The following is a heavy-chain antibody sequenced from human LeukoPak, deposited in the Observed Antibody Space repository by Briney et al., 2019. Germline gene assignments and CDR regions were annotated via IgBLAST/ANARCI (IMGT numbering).Heavy chain of an antibody. J-gene: IGHJ4*02. V-gene: IGHV4-39*01. CDR1: GGSISSSSYD. D-gene: IGHD1-14*01. CDR2: IYYSGTT. Sequence: PSETLSLTCTVSGGSISSSSYDSGWIRQPPGKGLEWIGNIYYSGTTYFNASLKSRVTISVDTSKNQFSLKLPSMSAADTAVYYCARIAYNRVYYFDYWGQGTLVTVSS. CDR3: ARIAYNRVYYFDY.